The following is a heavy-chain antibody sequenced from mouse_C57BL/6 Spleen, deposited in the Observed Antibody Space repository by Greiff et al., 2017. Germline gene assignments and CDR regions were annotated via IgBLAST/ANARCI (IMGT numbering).Heavy chain of an antibody. D-gene: IGHD4-1*01. CDR1: GYSITSGYD. J-gene: IGHJ3*01. Sequence: DVQLQESGPGMVKPSQSLSLTCTVTGYSITSGYDWHWIRHFPGNKLEWMGYISYSGSTNYNPSLKSRISITHDTSKNHFFLKLNSVTTEDTATYYCARAARLGAWFAYWGQGTLVTVSA. CDR3: ARAARLGAWFAY. CDR2: ISYSGST. V-gene: IGHV3-1*01.